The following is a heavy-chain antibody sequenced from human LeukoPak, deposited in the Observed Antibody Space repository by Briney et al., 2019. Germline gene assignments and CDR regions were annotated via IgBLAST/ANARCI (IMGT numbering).Heavy chain of an antibody. J-gene: IGHJ6*03. D-gene: IGHD5-24*01. CDR2: ISSSGSTI. Sequence: PGGSLRLFCAASGFTFSSYEMNWVRQAPGKGLEWVSYISSSGSTIYYADSVKGRFTISRDNAKNSLYLQMNSLRAEDTAVYYCARIEHYYYYMDVWGKGTTVTVSS. CDR1: GFTFSSYE. CDR3: ARIEHYYYYMDV. V-gene: IGHV3-48*03.